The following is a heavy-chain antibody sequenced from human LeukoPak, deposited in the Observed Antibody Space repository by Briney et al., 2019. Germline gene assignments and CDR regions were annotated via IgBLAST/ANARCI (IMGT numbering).Heavy chain of an antibody. D-gene: IGHD3-3*01. CDR3: ARRGSPYDFWSGYYLGWFDP. J-gene: IGHJ5*02. V-gene: IGHV4-34*01. Sequence: SETLSLTCAVYGGSFSGYYWSWIRQPPGKGLEWVGEINHSGSTNYNPSLKSRVTISVDTSKNQFSLKLSSVTAADTAVYYCARRGSPYDFWSGYYLGWFDPWGQGTLVTVSS. CDR1: GGSFSGYY. CDR2: INHSGST.